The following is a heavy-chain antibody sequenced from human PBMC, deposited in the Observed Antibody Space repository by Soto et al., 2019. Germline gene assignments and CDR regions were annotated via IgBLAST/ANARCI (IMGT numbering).Heavy chain of an antibody. CDR1: GFTFSSYG. CDR2: ISYDGSNK. Sequence: QVQLVESGGGVVQPGRSLRLSCAASGFTFSSYGMHWVRQAPGKGLEWVAVISYDGSNKYYADSVKGRFTISRDNSKNPLYLQMNSLRAEDTAVYYCAKGYYYDSSGYWRGGYWGQGTLVTVSS. CDR3: AKGYYYDSSGYWRGGY. D-gene: IGHD3-22*01. V-gene: IGHV3-30*18. J-gene: IGHJ4*02.